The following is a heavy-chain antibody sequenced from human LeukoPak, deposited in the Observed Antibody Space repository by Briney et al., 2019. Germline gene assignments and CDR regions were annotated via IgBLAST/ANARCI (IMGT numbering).Heavy chain of an antibody. J-gene: IGHJ4*02. V-gene: IGHV3-64*01. CDR1: GFTFSSYA. CDR2: ISSNGGST. Sequence: GGSLRLSCAASGFTFSSYAMHWVRQAPGKGLEYVSAISSNGGSTYYANSVKGRFTISGDNSKNTLYLQMGSLRAEDMAVYYCARGRCSSTSCYTPPDYWGQGTLVTVSS. D-gene: IGHD2-2*02. CDR3: ARGRCSSTSCYTPPDY.